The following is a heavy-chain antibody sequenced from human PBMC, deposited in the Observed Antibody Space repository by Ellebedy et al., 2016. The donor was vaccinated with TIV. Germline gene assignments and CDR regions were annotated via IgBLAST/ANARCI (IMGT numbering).Heavy chain of an antibody. CDR3: ASAGDYVCGSDY. V-gene: IGHV5-10-1*01. J-gene: IGHJ4*02. D-gene: IGHD4-17*01. CDR1: GYSFTSYW. Sequence: GESLKISCKGSGYSFTSYWIRWVRQMPGKGLEWMGRIDPSDSYTNYSPSFQGHVTISADKSISTAYLQWSSLKASDTAMYYCASAGDYVCGSDYWGQGTLVTVSS. CDR2: IDPSDSYT.